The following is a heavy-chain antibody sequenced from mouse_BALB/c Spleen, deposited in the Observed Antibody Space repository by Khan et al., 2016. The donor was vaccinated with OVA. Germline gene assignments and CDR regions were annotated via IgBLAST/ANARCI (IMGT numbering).Heavy chain of an antibody. D-gene: IGHD1-1*01. CDR3: ARSYGSWTMDY. Sequence: EVQLQESGPSLVKPSQTLYLTCSVTGDSITSGFWNWIRKFPGNKFECMGYVTYSGNTYYNPSLKSRISIIRDTSKSQYYLQLNSVTTEDTATYFCARSYGSWTMDYWGQGTSVTVSS. J-gene: IGHJ4*01. CDR2: VTYSGNT. V-gene: IGHV3-8*02. CDR1: GDSITSGF.